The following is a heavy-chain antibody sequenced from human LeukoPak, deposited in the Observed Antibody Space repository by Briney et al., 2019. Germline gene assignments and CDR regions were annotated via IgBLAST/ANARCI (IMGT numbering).Heavy chain of an antibody. CDR2: IYYSGST. D-gene: IGHD2-21*02. J-gene: IGHJ3*02. CDR1: GGSTSSYY. CDR3: ASSGGDLGDAFDI. V-gene: IGHV4-59*01. Sequence: PSETLSLTCTVSGGSTSSYYWSWIRQPPGKGLEWIGYIYYSGSTNYNPSLKSRVTISVDTSKNQFSLKLSSVTAADTAVYYCASSGGDLGDAFDIWGQGTMVTVSS.